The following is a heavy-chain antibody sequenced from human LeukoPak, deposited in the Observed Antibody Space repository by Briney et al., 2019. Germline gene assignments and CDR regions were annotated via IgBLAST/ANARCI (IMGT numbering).Heavy chain of an antibody. Sequence: GGSLRLSCAASGLTFNNYAMNWVRQAPGKGLEWVSVIYSGGSTYYADSVKGRFTISRDNSKNTLYLQMNSLRAEDTAVYYCARDSYYYYDMDVWGQGTTVTVSS. J-gene: IGHJ6*02. V-gene: IGHV3-53*01. CDR2: IYSGGST. CDR1: GLTFNNYA. CDR3: ARDSYYYYDMDV.